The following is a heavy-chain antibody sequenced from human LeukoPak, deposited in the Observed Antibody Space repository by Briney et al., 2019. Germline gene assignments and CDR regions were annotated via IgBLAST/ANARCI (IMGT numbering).Heavy chain of an antibody. CDR3: ARDLRGYSYYYGMDV. CDR1: GYTFTGYY. J-gene: IGHJ6*02. CDR2: INPNSGGT. Sequence: GASVKVSCKASGYTFTGYYMHWVRQAPGQGLEWMGRINPNSGGTNYAQKFQGRVTMTRDTSTSTVYMELSSLRSEDTAVYYCARDLRGYSYYYGMDVWGRGTTVTVSS. D-gene: IGHD5-12*01. V-gene: IGHV1-2*06.